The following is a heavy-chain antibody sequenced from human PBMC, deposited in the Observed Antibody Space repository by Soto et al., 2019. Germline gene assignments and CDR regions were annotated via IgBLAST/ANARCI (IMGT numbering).Heavy chain of an antibody. Sequence: SVKVSCKASGGTFSSYAISWVRQAPGQGLEWMGGIIPIFGTANYAQKFQGRVTITADESTGTAYMELSSLRSEDTAVYYCARVPRQTMVRGVIIAYYFDYWRQGTLVTVSS. J-gene: IGHJ4*02. CDR1: GGTFSSYA. CDR3: ARVPRQTMVRGVIIAYYFDY. D-gene: IGHD3-10*01. V-gene: IGHV1-69*13. CDR2: IIPIFGTA.